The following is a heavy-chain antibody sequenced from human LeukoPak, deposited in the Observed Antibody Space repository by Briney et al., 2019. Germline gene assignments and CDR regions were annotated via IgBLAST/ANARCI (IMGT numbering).Heavy chain of an antibody. CDR1: GFTFSSYE. CDR2: ISSSGSTI. V-gene: IGHV3-48*03. Sequence: GGSLRLSCAASGFTFSSYEMNWVRQAPGKGLEWVSYISSSGSTIYYADSVKGRFTISRDNSKNTLYLQMNSLRAEDTAVYYCAKEHDYGDYEGGDWFDPWGQGTLVTVSS. CDR3: AKEHDYGDYEGGDWFDP. J-gene: IGHJ5*02. D-gene: IGHD4-17*01.